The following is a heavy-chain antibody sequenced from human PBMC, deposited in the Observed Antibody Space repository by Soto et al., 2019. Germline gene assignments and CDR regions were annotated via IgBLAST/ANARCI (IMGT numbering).Heavy chain of an antibody. CDR1: GGSISSGDYY. D-gene: IGHD3-22*01. CDR2: IYSGGST. Sequence: PSETLSLTCTVSGGSISSGDYYWSWIRQPPGKGLEWIGSIYSGGSTYYNPSLKSRVTISVDTSKNQFSLKLSSVTAADTAVYYCARDRSYYYDSSGYYPTGFYFDYWGQGTLVTVSS. V-gene: IGHV4-39*02. CDR3: ARDRSYYYDSSGYYPTGFYFDY. J-gene: IGHJ4*02.